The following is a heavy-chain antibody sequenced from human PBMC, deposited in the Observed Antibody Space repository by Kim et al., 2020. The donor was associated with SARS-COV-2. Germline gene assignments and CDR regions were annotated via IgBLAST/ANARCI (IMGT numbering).Heavy chain of an antibody. D-gene: IGHD3-3*01. J-gene: IGHJ6*04. Sequence: SETLSLTCTVSGGSISSYYWSWIRQPPGKGLEWIGYIYYSGSTNYNPSLKSRFTISVDTSKNQFSLKLTSVTAADTAVYYCARGQRLTIFGVVRERDVWGEGTTVTVSA. V-gene: IGHV4-59*13. CDR1: GGSISSYY. CDR2: IYYSGST. CDR3: ARGQRLTIFGVVRERDV.